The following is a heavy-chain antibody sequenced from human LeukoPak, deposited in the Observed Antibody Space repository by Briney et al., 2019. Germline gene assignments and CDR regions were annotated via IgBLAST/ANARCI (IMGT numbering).Heavy chain of an antibody. CDR3: ARDRRVGYYGSGSYNWFDP. J-gene: IGHJ5*02. CDR1: GGSISSGDYY. V-gene: IGHV4-30-4*01. Sequence: SETLSLTCTVSGGSISSGDYYWSWIRQPPGKGLEWIGYIYYSGSTYYNPSLKSRVTISVDTSKNQFSLKLSSVTAADTAVYYCARDRRVGYYGSGSYNWFDPWGQGTLVTVSS. CDR2: IYYSGST. D-gene: IGHD3-10*01.